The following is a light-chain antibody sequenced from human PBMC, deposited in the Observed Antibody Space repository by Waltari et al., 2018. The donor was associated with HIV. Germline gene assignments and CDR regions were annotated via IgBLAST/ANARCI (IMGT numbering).Light chain of an antibody. CDR2: QDS. V-gene: IGLV3-1*01. J-gene: IGLJ1*01. CDR3: QAWDSSTEGFV. CDR1: KLGDKY. Sequence: PSVSVSPGQTASITCSGDKLGDKYACWYQQKPGQSPVVVIYQDSKRPSGIPERFSGSNSGNTATLTISGTQAMDEADYYCQAWDSSTEGFVFGTGTKVTVL.